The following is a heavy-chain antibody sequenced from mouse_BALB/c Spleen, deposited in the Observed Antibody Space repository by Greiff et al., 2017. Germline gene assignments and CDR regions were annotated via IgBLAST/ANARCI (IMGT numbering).Heavy chain of an antibody. J-gene: IGHJ4*01. Sequence: EVKLVESGGGLVQPGGSMKLSCVASGFTFSSYWMSWVRQSPEKGLEWVAEIRLKSDNYATHYAESVKGKFTISRDDSKSRLYLQMNSLRAEDTGIYYCTGTRYWAMDYWGQGTSVTVSS. CDR2: IRLKSDNYAT. CDR3: TGTRYWAMDY. D-gene: IGHD1-1*01. CDR1: GFTFSSYW. V-gene: IGHV6-6*02.